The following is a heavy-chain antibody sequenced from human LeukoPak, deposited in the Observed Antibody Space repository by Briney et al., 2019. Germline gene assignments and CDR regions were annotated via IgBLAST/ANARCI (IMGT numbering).Heavy chain of an antibody. Sequence: ASVKVSCKASGYTFSGTGWYLYWLRQAPGQGLECMGWIYPYTGATHYAQKFQGRVAMTRDTCISTAYMELSRLRPDDTAVYYCARDGPAQMVDFDYWGQGTLVTVSS. D-gene: IGHD3-10*01. CDR1: GYTFSGTGWY. J-gene: IGHJ4*02. CDR3: ARDGPAQMVDFDY. CDR2: IYPYTGAT. V-gene: IGHV1-2*02.